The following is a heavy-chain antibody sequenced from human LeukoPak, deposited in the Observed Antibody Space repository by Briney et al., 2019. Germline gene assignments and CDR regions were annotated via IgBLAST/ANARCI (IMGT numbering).Heavy chain of an antibody. D-gene: IGHD3-10*01. Sequence: PSETLSLTCAVYGGSFSGYYWSWIRHPPGKGLEWIGEINHSGSTNYNPSLKSRVTISVDTSKNQFSLKLSSVTAADTAVYYCARFGITVVRGGKYYFDYWGQGTLVTVSS. CDR2: INHSGST. CDR3: ARFGITVVRGGKYYFDY. CDR1: GGSFSGYY. V-gene: IGHV4-34*01. J-gene: IGHJ4*02.